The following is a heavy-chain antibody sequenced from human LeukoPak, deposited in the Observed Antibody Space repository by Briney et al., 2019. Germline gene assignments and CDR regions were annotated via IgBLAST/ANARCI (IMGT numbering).Heavy chain of an antibody. J-gene: IGHJ4*02. V-gene: IGHV3-23*01. CDR3: AKDIGRDSGFFDS. CDR1: GFTFSNYA. Sequence: GGSPRLSCVASGFTFSNYAMNWVRHVPGKGPEWVSRISDSGGSTYYADSVKGRFTISRDNSKNTVYLQMTSLRAEDTAIYYCAKDIGRDSGFFDSWGQGAPIIVSS. CDR2: ISDSGGST.